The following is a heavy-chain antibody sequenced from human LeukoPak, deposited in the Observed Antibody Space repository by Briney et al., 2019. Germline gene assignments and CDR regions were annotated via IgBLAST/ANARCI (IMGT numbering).Heavy chain of an antibody. V-gene: IGHV3-9*03. CDR2: ISWNSGSI. J-gene: IGHJ4*02. CDR1: GFTFDDYA. CDR3: AKDGVELSATYYDFWSGSSYFDY. Sequence: PGGSLRLSCAASGFTFDDYAMHWVRQAPGKGLEGVSGISWNSGSIGYADSVKGRFTISRDNAKNSLYLQMNSLRAEDMALYYCAKDGVELSATYYDFWSGSSYFDYWGQGTLVTVSS. D-gene: IGHD3-3*01.